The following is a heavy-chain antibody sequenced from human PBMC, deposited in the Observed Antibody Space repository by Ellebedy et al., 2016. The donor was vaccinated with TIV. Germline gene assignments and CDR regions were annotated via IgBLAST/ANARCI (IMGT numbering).Heavy chain of an antibody. D-gene: IGHD6-19*01. CDR2: IDPTDSYT. CDR1: GYSFTNYW. V-gene: IGHV5-10-1*01. J-gene: IGHJ4*02. Sequence: ASVKVSCKGSGYSFTNYWISWVRQMPGKGLAWMGKIDPTDSYTNYSPSFQGHVTISADKSISTAYLQWSGLKASDTAMYYCTRRTSSGYDYWGQGTLVTVSS. CDR3: TRRTSSGYDY.